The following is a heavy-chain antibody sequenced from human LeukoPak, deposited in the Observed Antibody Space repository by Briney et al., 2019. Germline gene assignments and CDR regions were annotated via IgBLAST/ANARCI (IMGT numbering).Heavy chain of an antibody. D-gene: IGHD3-16*01. V-gene: IGHV3-74*01. CDR1: RFAFSAGW. Sequence: GETLRLTCRASRFAFSAGWMFWVRHAPPKGQVRVSLVNSFWSSTNYADSVKGRFTISRDNAKNMLYLQMNSLRAEDTAVYYCARVRDYDYVWGRREDAFDIWGQGTMVTVSS. J-gene: IGHJ3*02. CDR3: ARVRDYDYVWGRREDAFDI. CDR2: VNSFWSST.